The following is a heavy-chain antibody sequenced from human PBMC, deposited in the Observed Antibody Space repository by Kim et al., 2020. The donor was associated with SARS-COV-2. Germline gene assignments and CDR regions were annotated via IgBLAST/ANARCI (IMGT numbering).Heavy chain of an antibody. Sequence: GGSLRLSCAASGFNFSSYWMSWVRQAPGKGLEWVANIKQDGSEKYYVDSVRGRFTISRDNAKNSLYLQMNSLRAVDTAVYYCAKTYMSSWYWDYWGQGTLVTVSS. CDR3: AKTYMSSWYWDY. CDR2: IKQDGSEK. J-gene: IGHJ4*02. V-gene: IGHV3-7*01. D-gene: IGHD6-13*01. CDR1: GFNFSSYW.